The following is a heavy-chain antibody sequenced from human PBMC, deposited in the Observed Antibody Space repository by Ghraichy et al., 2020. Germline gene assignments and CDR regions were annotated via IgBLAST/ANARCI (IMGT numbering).Heavy chain of an antibody. CDR3: ARHLPGGLEDIVVVPAENWFDP. Sequence: SETLSLTCTVSGGSISSSSYYWGWIRQPPGKGLEWIGSIYYSGSTYYNPSLKSRVTISVDTSKNQFSLKLSSVTAADTAVYYCARHLPGGLEDIVVVPAENWFDPWGQGTLVTVSS. V-gene: IGHV4-39*01. CDR1: GGSISSSSYY. CDR2: IYYSGST. D-gene: IGHD2-2*01. J-gene: IGHJ5*02.